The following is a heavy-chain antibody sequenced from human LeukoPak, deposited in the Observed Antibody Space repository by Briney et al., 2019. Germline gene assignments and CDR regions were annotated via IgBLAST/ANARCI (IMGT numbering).Heavy chain of an antibody. CDR3: VGSVVPAAMGYNWFDP. CDR1: GGTFSSYA. V-gene: IGHV1-69*05. CDR2: IIPIFGTA. D-gene: IGHD2-2*01. J-gene: IGHJ5*02. Sequence: GASVKASCKASGGTFSSYAISWVRQAPGQGLEWMGGIIPIFGTANYAQKFQGRVTITTDESTSTAYMELSSLRSEDTAVYYCVGSVVPAAMGYNWFDPWGQGTLVTVSS.